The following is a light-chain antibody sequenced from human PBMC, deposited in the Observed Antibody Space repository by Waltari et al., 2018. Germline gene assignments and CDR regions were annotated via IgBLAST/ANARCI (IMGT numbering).Light chain of an antibody. CDR1: SSDIGSYRF. CDR3: CSYAGSQTPYV. J-gene: IGLJ1*01. V-gene: IGLV2-23*02. Sequence: QSALTQAASVSGSLGQSITISCTGTSSDIGSYRFVSWYQQLPGKAPRLIFYEVNKRPSGVSVRISCSKSGITASLAISGLQAEDEADYYCCSYAGSQTPYVFGTGTKVTVL. CDR2: EVN.